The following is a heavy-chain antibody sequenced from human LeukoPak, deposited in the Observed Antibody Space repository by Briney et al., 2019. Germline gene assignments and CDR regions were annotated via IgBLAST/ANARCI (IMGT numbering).Heavy chain of an antibody. J-gene: IGHJ6*02. CDR3: ARGRGGLYGMDV. Sequence: GGSLRLSCAASGFTVSSNYMSWVRQAPGKGLEWVSVIYSGGSTYYADSVKGRFTLSRDNSKNTLYLQMNSLRAEDTAVYYCARGRGGLYGMDVWGQGTTVTVSS. V-gene: IGHV3-53*01. CDR1: GFTVSSNY. CDR2: IYSGGST. D-gene: IGHD3-16*01.